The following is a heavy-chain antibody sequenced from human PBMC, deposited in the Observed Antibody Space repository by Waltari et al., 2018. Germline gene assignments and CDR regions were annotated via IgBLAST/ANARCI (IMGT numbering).Heavy chain of an antibody. CDR2: IIPIFGTA. Sequence: QVQLVQSGAEVKKPGSSVKVSCKASGGTFSTYAISWVRQAPGHGLEWMGGIIPIFGTANYAQKFQGRVTITADESTSTAYMELSSLRSEDTAVYYCARAGGDPLNQLLLIGYFDYWGQGTLVTVSS. CDR1: GGTFSTYA. J-gene: IGHJ4*02. V-gene: IGHV1-69*01. D-gene: IGHD2-2*01. CDR3: ARAGGDPLNQLLLIGYFDY.